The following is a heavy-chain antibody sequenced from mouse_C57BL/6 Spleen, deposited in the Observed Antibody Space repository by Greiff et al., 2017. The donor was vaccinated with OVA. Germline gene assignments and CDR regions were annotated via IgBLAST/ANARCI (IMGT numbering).Heavy chain of an antibody. CDR2: IDPYSGGT. CDR1: GYTFTSYW. J-gene: IGHJ4*01. CDR3: LTTGNYAMDY. Sequence: VQLQQPGAELVKPGASVKLSCKASGYTFTSYWMHWVKQRPGRGLEWIGRIDPYSGGTKYNEKFKSKATLTVDQPSSTAYMQLISLTSEDAAVYYCLTTGNYAMDYWGQGTSVTVAS. D-gene: IGHD1-1*01. V-gene: IGHV1-72*01.